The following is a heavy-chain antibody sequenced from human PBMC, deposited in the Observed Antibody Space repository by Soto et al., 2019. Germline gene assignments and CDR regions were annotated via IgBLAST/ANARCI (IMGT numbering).Heavy chain of an antibody. V-gene: IGHV4-31*03. CDR3: ASIYYNASSVPFDY. J-gene: IGHJ4*02. CDR1: GGSISSGNYY. Sequence: QVQLQESGPGLVKPSQTLSLTCTVSGGSISSGNYYWSWIRQHPGKGLEWIGYIYYSGSTYYNLSLKSRVTISVHTSKYQFYLKLSSVTAAETAVYYCASIYYNASSVPFDYWGQGTLVTVSS. CDR2: IYYSGST. D-gene: IGHD3-22*01.